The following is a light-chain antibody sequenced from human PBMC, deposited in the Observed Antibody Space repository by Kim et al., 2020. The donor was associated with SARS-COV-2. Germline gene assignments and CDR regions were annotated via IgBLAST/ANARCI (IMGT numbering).Light chain of an antibody. CDR3: QQYYNWPRT. V-gene: IGKV3-15*01. J-gene: IGKJ1*01. Sequence: GSPGERVTLSCRASQTVRSSLAWYQQKPGQAPRLLIYGASARATGTPARFSGSASGTEFTLTISSLQSEDFAVYYCQQYYNWPRTFGQGTKVDIK. CDR2: GAS. CDR1: QTVRSS.